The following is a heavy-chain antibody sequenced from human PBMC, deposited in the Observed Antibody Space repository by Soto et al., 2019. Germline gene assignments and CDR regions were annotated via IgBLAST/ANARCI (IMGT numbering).Heavy chain of an antibody. V-gene: IGHV3-30*09. CDR1: GLTFSRYA. Sequence: QVQLVESGGGVVQPGRSLRLSCAASGLTFSRYAMHWVRQAPGKGLEWVAVIIYDGSNKHYADSVQGRFAISRDNSKNTLYLQMNSLRAEDTAVYYCAGELENTGCYGHDYWGQGTLVTVSS. D-gene: IGHD2-2*01. CDR3: AGELENTGCYGHDY. J-gene: IGHJ4*02. CDR2: IIYDGSNK.